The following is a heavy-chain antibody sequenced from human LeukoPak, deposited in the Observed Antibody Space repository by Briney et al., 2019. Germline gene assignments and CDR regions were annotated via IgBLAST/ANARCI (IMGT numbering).Heavy chain of an antibody. CDR1: GVSISSYY. J-gene: IGHJ6*03. Sequence: SETLTLTCAVSGVSISSYYRSWIRQPAGKGLEWVGRIYTSGSTNYNPSLKSRVTMSVDTSKNQFSLKLSAVAAADTAVYYCARDKRYFDVEYYYYMDVWGKGTTVTISS. V-gene: IGHV4-4*07. D-gene: IGHD3-9*01. CDR2: IYTSGST. CDR3: ARDKRYFDVEYYYYMDV.